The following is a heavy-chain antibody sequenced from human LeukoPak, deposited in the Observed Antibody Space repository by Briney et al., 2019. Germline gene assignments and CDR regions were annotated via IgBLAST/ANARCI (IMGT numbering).Heavy chain of an antibody. D-gene: IGHD4-17*01. CDR2: ISYDGSNK. Sequence: GGSLRLFCAASGFTFSSYGMHWARQAPGKGLEWVAVISYDGSNKYYADSVKGRFTISRDNSKNTLYLQMNSLRAEDTAVYYCAKDPYGDYGLFDYWGQGTLVTVSS. CDR3: AKDPYGDYGLFDY. J-gene: IGHJ4*02. V-gene: IGHV3-30*18. CDR1: GFTFSSYG.